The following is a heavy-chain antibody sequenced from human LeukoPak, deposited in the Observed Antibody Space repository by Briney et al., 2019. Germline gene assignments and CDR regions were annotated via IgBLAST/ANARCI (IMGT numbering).Heavy chain of an antibody. V-gene: IGHV4-59*01. CDR1: GGSMRSYY. D-gene: IGHD6-13*01. CDR3: ARDLGGPAAGTLDY. Sequence: SETLSLTCTVSGGSMRSYYWIWIRQPPGKGLEWIGYIDYTGRSKDNPSLKSRVTISVDMSKNQFALKLRAVTAADTGVYYCARDLGGPAAGTLDYWGQGTLVTVSS. CDR2: IDYTGRS. J-gene: IGHJ4*02.